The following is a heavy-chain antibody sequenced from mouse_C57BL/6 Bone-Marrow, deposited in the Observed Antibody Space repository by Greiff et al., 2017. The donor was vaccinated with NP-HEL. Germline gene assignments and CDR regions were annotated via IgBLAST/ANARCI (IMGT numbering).Heavy chain of an antibody. CDR3: ARIADYGSWPFAY. V-gene: IGHV8-8*01. D-gene: IGHD1-1*01. J-gene: IGHJ3*01. CDR2: IWWDDDK. Sequence: QVTLKESGPGILQPSQTLSLTCSFSGFSLSTFGMGVGWIRPPSGKGLEWLAHIWWDDDKYYTPALKSRLTISKDTSKNQVFLKIANVDTADTATYYRARIADYGSWPFAYWGQGTLVTVSA. CDR1: GFSLSTFGMG.